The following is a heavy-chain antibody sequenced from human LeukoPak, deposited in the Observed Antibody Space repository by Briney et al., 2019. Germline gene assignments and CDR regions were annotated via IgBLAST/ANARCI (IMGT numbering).Heavy chain of an antibody. CDR2: IYYSGTS. J-gene: IGHJ5*02. V-gene: IGHV4-59*12. D-gene: IGHD5-12*01. CDR3: ARVASRFNWLDP. Sequence: SETLSLTCTVSGDSMTSYYWSWIRQPPGKGLEWIGNIYYSGTSNYNPSLKSRVTMSVDTSKNQFSLKLSSVTAADTAVYYCARVASRFNWLDPWGQGTLVSVSS. CDR1: GDSMTSYY.